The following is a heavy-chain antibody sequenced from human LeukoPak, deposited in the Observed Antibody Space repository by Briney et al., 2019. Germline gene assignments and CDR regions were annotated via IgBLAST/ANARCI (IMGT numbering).Heavy chain of an antibody. Sequence: AGGSLRFSCTVSGFTGSSNSMSWVRQAPGKGLEWVSFIYGDNTHYSDSVKGRFTISRDNSKNTLYLQMNSLRAEDTAVYYCAKTYYCSGGSCYSHYFDYWGQGTLVTVSS. D-gene: IGHD2-15*01. CDR3: AKTYYCSGGSCYSHYFDY. CDR1: GFTGSSNS. V-gene: IGHV3-53*01. J-gene: IGHJ4*02. CDR2: IYGDNT.